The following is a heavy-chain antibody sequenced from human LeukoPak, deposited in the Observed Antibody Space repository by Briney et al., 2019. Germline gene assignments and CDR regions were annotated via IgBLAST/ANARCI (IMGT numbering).Heavy chain of an antibody. Sequence: PGGSLRLSCAAPGFTFSSYAMSWVRQAPGKGLEWVSAISGSGGSTYYADSVKGRFTISRDNSRNTLYLQMNSLRAEDTAVYYCAKALMVRGVIVPGYWGQGTLVTVSS. V-gene: IGHV3-23*01. CDR1: GFTFSSYA. D-gene: IGHD3-10*01. CDR3: AKALMVRGVIVPGY. CDR2: ISGSGGST. J-gene: IGHJ4*02.